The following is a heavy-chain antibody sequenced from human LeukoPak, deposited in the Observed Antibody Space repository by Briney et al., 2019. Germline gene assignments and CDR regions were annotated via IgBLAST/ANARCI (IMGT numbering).Heavy chain of an antibody. CDR2: FDPEDGET. J-gene: IGHJ5*02. CDR3: ATTAPGKVTMVRGVIHGDWFDP. CDR1: GYTLTELS. V-gene: IGHV1-24*01. D-gene: IGHD3-10*01. Sequence: ASVKVSCKVSGYTLTELSMHWVRQAPGKGLEWMGGFDPEDGETIYAQRFQGRVTMTEDTSTDTAYMELSSLRSEDTAVYYCATTAPGKVTMVRGVIHGDWFDPWGQGTLVTVSS.